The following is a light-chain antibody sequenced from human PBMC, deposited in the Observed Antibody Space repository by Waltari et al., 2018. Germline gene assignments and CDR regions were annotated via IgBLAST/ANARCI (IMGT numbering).Light chain of an antibody. V-gene: IGLV4-69*02. CDR3: QTWGTGIGV. CDR1: SGHSNNA. Sequence: QLVLTQSPSASASLGASVNLTCTLSSGHSNNAIAWHQQQPEKGPRYLMRVNSDGSHNKGDGIPGRFSGSSSGAGRYLTIASLQSEDEADYYCQTWGTGIGVFGGGTKLTVL. CDR2: VNSDGSH. J-gene: IGLJ3*02.